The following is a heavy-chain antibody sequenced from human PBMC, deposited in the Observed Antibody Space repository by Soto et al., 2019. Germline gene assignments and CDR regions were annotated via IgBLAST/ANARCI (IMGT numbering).Heavy chain of an antibody. CDR1: GFTFSSYA. CDR3: AKVPLDGYIKPPDWYFDL. CDR2: ISGSGGST. Sequence: EVQLLESGGGLVQPGGSLRLSCAASGFTFSSYAMSWVRQAPGKGQEWVSAISGSGGSTYYADSVKGRFTISRDNSKNTLYLQMNSLRAEDTAVYYCAKVPLDGYIKPPDWYFDLWGRGTLVTVSS. V-gene: IGHV3-23*01. J-gene: IGHJ2*01. D-gene: IGHD5-12*01.